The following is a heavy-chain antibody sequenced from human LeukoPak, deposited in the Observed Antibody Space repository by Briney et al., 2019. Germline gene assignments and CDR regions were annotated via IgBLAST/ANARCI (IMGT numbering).Heavy chain of an antibody. CDR1: GFTFDDSA. V-gene: IGHV3-9*01. Sequence: TGGSLRLSCVASGFTFDDSAMHWVREVTGKGLEWVSGIIWNSGTLDYADSVKGRFTISRDNAKNSLYLQMNSLRTEDTAFYYCAKDINSSGRRSYFDSWGQGILVTVSS. J-gene: IGHJ4*02. CDR2: IIWNSGTL. D-gene: IGHD6-19*01. CDR3: AKDINSSGRRSYFDS.